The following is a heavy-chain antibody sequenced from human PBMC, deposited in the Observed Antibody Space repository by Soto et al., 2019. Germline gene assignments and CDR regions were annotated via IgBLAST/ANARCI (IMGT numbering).Heavy chain of an antibody. CDR1: GGSVSSGSYC. V-gene: IGHV4-61*01. J-gene: IGHJ6*02. CDR2: IYYSGST. CDR3: AREMEWLAPGSGMDV. D-gene: IGHD6-19*01. Sequence: PSETLSLTCTVSGGSVSSGSYCWSWIRQPPGKGLEWIGYIYYSGSTNYNPSLKSRVTISVDTSKNQFSLKLSSVTAADTAVYYCAREMEWLAPGSGMDVWGQGTTVTVSS.